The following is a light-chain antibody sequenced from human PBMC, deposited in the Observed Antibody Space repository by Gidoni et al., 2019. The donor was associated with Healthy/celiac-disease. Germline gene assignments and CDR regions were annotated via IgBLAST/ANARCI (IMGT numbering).Light chain of an antibody. V-gene: IGKV1-39*01. CDR1: QTISSY. J-gene: IGKJ4*01. CDR2: AAS. CDR3: QQSYSTPLT. Sequence: DIQMTQSPSSLSASVRDRTTITCRASQTISSYLNWYQQRPGKAPKLLIYAASSLQSGVPSRFSGSGSGTDFTLTISSLQPEDFATYYCQQSYSTPLTFGGGTKVEIK.